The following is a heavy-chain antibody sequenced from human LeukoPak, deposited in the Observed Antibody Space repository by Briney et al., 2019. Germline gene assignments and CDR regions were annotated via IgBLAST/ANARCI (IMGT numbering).Heavy chain of an antibody. CDR3: ARVWFGEFDAFDI. V-gene: IGHV4-34*01. Sequence: SETLSLTCAVYGGSFSGYYWSWIRQPPGKGLEWIGEINHSGSTNYNPSLKSRVTISVDTSKNQFSLKLSSVTAADTAVYYCARVWFGEFDAFDIWGQGTMVTVSS. J-gene: IGHJ3*02. D-gene: IGHD3-10*01. CDR2: INHSGST. CDR1: GGSFSGYY.